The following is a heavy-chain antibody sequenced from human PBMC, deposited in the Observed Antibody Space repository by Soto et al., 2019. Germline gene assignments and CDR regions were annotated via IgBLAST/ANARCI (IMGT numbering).Heavy chain of an antibody. D-gene: IGHD5-12*01. J-gene: IGHJ4*02. CDR3: AREGNLGRWLQPLDF. V-gene: IGHV4-59*01. CDR1: GGSINSYY. CDR2: IHYNGNT. Sequence: PSETLSLTCTVSGGSINSYYWSWIRQPPGKGLEWIGNIHYNGNTKYNPSLRSRVSMSVDTSKNQFSLRPISVTAADTAKYFCAREGNLGRWLQPLDFWGQGTLVTVSS.